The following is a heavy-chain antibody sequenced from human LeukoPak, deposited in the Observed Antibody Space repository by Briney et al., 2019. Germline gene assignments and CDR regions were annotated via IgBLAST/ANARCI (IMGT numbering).Heavy chain of an antibody. J-gene: IGHJ4*02. CDR1: GGSISSGTYY. Sequence: SETLSLTCTVSGGSISSGTYYWTWIRQHPGKGLEWIGYIYYSGSTYYNPSLKSRVTISVDTSKNQFSLDLSSVTAADTALYYCARGNRVVVVDYWGQGTLVIVSS. CDR2: IYYSGST. V-gene: IGHV4-31*03. CDR3: ARGNRVVVVDY. D-gene: IGHD3-22*01.